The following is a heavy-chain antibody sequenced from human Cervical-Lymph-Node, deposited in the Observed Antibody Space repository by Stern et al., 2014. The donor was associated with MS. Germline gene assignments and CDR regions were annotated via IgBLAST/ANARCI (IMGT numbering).Heavy chain of an antibody. CDR3: AREHTAMGFGY. V-gene: IGHV1-46*01. CDR1: GYTFTSYY. CDR2: INPSGGST. J-gene: IGHJ4*02. Sequence: VQLVESGAEVKKPGASVKVSCKASGYTFTSYYMHWVRQAPGQGLEWMGMINPSGGSTSYAQKFQGRVTMTRDTSTSTVYMELSSLRSEDTAVYYCAREHTAMGFGYWGQGTLVTVSS. D-gene: IGHD5-18*01.